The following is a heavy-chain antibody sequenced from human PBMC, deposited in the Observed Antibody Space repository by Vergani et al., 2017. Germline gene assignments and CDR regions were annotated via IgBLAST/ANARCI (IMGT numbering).Heavy chain of an antibody. CDR1: GFTFGSYS. CDR3: ASGVPGYQLATQYFQH. CDR2: ISSSSSYR. V-gene: IGHV3-21*01. J-gene: IGHJ1*01. D-gene: IGHD2-2*01. Sequence: EVQLVESGGGLVKPGGSLRLSCVASGFTFGSYSMNWVGQAPGKGLEWVSFISSSSSYRYYADSVKGLFTISRDNGEYSLLLQMNSLRPEDTAVYYCASGVPGYQLATQYFQHWGQGTLVTVSS.